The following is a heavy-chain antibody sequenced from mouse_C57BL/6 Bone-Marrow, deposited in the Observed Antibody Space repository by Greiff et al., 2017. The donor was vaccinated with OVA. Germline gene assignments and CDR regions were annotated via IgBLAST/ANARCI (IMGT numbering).Heavy chain of an antibody. CDR1: GYTFTSYW. V-gene: IGHV1-52*01. CDR2: IDPSDSET. D-gene: IGHD2-5*01. Sequence: VQLQQSGAELVRPGSSVKLSCKASGYTFTSYWMHWVKQRPIQGLEWIGNIDPSDSETHYNQKFKDKATLTVDKSSSTAYMQLSSLTSEDSAVYYCAIYYSNYGPYAMDYWGQGTSVTVSS. CDR3: AIYYSNYGPYAMDY. J-gene: IGHJ4*01.